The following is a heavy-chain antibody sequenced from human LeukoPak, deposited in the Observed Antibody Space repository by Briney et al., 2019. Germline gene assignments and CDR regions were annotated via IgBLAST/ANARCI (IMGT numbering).Heavy chain of an antibody. CDR1: GYTFTGYY. CDR2: INPNSGGT. V-gene: IGHV1-2*02. D-gene: IGHD3-10*01. CDR3: ARRRYYYGSGSYIGPPLNFDY. J-gene: IGHJ4*02. Sequence: GASVKVSCKASGYTFTGYYMHWVRQAPGQGLEWMGWINPNSGGTNYAQKFQGRVTMTRDTSISTAYMELSRLRSDDTAVYYCARRRYYYGSGSYIGPPLNFDYWGQGTLVTVSS.